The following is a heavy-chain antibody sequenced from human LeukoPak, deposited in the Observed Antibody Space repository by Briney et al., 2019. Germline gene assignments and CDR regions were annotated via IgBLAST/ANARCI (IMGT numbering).Heavy chain of an antibody. D-gene: IGHD1-26*01. Sequence: GGSLRLSCATSGFTFGDYAITWVRQASGKGPEWVGFIRGKPSSGTTEYAASVKGRFTISRDDSKSIAYLQMDSLKTEDTAVYYCNRWLGGSHSNYWGQGTLVTVSS. CDR1: GFTFGDYA. CDR3: NRWLGGSHSNY. J-gene: IGHJ4*02. V-gene: IGHV3-49*04. CDR2: IRGKPSSGTT.